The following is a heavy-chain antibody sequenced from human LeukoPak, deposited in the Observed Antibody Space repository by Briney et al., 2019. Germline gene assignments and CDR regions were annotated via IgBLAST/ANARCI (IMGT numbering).Heavy chain of an antibody. CDR1: GGTFSSYA. Sequence: SVKVSCKASGGTFSSYAISWVRQAPGQGLEWMGGIIPIFGTANYAQKFQGRVTITTDESTSTAYMELSSLRSEDTAVYYCARSKAYTVTRIDIAGTAFNWFDPWGQGTLVTVSP. D-gene: IGHD4-11*01. V-gene: IGHV1-69*05. CDR3: ARSKAYTVTRIDIAGTAFNWFDP. CDR2: IIPIFGTA. J-gene: IGHJ5*02.